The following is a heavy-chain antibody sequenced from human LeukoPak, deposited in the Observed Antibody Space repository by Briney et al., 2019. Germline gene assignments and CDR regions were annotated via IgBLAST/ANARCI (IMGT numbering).Heavy chain of an antibody. CDR3: ARHCTNGVCYYY. V-gene: IGHV4-39*01. CDR2: IYYSGST. J-gene: IGHJ4*02. D-gene: IGHD2-8*01. CDR1: GDSISSRSSY. Sequence: SETLSLTCTVSGDSISSRSSYWGWIRQPPGKGLEWIGTIYYSGSTYYNPSLKSRVTISGDTSKNQFSLKLSSVTAADTAVYYRARHCTNGVCYYYWGQGTLVTVSS.